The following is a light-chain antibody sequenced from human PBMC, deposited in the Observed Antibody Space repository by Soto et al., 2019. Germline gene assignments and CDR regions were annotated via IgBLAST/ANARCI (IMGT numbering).Light chain of an antibody. CDR2: KAS. Sequence: DSQMTQSPSTLSASVGDRVTITCRASQSISSWLAWYQQKPGKAPKLLIYKASSLESGVPSRFSGSGSGTEFTLTISSLQPDDFATYYCQLYNSYPWTFGQGTKVEIK. CDR1: QSISSW. CDR3: QLYNSYPWT. J-gene: IGKJ1*01. V-gene: IGKV1-5*03.